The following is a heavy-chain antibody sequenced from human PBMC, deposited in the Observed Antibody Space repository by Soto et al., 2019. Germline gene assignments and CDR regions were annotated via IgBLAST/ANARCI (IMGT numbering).Heavy chain of an antibody. Sequence: SETLSVTCSFSVADINTYSWTWIRQPAGKGLEWIGRIYTSASINYNPSLRGRVTLSVDTSTNQVSLKLASVTAADTAVYYCARALYDSSGYVYLDNWGQGTTVTVSS. CDR2: IYTSASI. J-gene: IGHJ4*02. CDR3: ARALYDSSGYVYLDN. D-gene: IGHD3-22*01. CDR1: VADINTYS. V-gene: IGHV4-4*07.